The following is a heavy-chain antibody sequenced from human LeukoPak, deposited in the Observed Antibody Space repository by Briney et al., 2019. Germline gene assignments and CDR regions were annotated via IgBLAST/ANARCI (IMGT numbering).Heavy chain of an antibody. J-gene: IGHJ4*02. V-gene: IGHV3-23*01. Sequence: GGSLRLSCAASGFTFSSYAMSWVRQAPGKGLESLSAISDSGGSTYYADAVKGRFTISRDNYKNTLYLQMNSLRAEDTAVYYCAKGLDYGGYFDYWGQGTLVTVSS. D-gene: IGHD4-23*01. CDR2: ISDSGGST. CDR1: GFTFSSYA. CDR3: AKGLDYGGYFDY.